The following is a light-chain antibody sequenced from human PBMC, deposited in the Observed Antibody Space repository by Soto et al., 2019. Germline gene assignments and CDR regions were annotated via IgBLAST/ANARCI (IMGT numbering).Light chain of an antibody. CDR2: DAS. CDR1: QSVSSW. J-gene: IGKJ1*01. V-gene: IGKV1-5*01. CDR3: QQYNSYPWT. Sequence: DIQLTQSPSTLSASVGDSVTITCRASQSVSSWLAWYQQKPGRAPRLLIYDASKLEAGVPSRFSGSGSETELSLTISSLQPDDFATYYCQQYNSYPWTFGQGTKVEIK.